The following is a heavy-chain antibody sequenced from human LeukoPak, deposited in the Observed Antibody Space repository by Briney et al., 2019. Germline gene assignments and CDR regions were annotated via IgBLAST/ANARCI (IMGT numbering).Heavy chain of an antibody. V-gene: IGHV4-34*01. Sequence: SETLSLTCAVYGGSFSGYYWSWIRQPPGKGLEWIGEINHSGSTNYNPSLKSRVTISVDTSKNQFSLKLSSVTAEDTAVYYCARGLTTWLDYWGQGTLVTVSS. CDR3: ARGLTTWLDY. CDR2: INHSGST. J-gene: IGHJ4*02. D-gene: IGHD2/OR15-2a*01. CDR1: GGSFSGYY.